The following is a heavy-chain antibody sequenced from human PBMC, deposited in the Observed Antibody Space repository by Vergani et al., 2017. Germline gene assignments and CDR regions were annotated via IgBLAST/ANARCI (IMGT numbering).Heavy chain of an antibody. J-gene: IGHJ4*02. Sequence: QLQLQESGPGLVKPSETLSLTCTVSGGSISSGSYYWRWIRQPAGKGLEWIGRIYTSGSTNYNPSFKNRVTMSVDTSKNQFSLKLNAVTAADTAVYYCARGSRAEGGSGPDKWGQGTLVTVSS. CDR1: GGSISSGSYY. CDR2: IYTSGST. D-gene: IGHD6-13*01. CDR3: ARGSRAEGGSGPDK. V-gene: IGHV4-61*02.